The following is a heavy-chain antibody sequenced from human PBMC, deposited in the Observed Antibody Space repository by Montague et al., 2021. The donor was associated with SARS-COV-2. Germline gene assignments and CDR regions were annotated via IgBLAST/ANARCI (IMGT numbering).Heavy chain of an antibody. J-gene: IGHJ6*02. V-gene: IGHV4-39*07. D-gene: IGHD2-2*01. CDR2: IYYSGST. CDR1: GGSISSSSYY. Sequence: SETLSLTCTVSGGSISSSSYYWGWIRQPPGQGLEWIGSIYYSGSTYYNLSLKSRVTISVDTSKNQFSLKLSSVTAADTAVYYCARDKAEYIVVVPAVPRAYGMDVWGQGTTVTVSS. CDR3: ARDKAEYIVVVPAVPRAYGMDV.